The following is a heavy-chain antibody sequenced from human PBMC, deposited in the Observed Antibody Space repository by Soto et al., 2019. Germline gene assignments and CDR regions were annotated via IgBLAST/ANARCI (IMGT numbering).Heavy chain of an antibody. Sequence: ASVKVSCKASGYTFTSYAIHWVRQAPGQRLEWMGWINAGNGNTKYSQKFQDRVTITRDTSASTAYMELSSLRSEDTALYYCARDTFYPSWLDPWGQGTLVTVSS. CDR1: GYTFTSYA. CDR2: INAGNGNT. V-gene: IGHV1-3*01. J-gene: IGHJ5*02. D-gene: IGHD3-3*01. CDR3: ARDTFYPSWLDP.